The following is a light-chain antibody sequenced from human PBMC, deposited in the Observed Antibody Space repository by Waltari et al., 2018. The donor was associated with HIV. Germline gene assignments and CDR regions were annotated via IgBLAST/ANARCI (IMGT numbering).Light chain of an antibody. CDR2: EVS. CDR1: RSDVDAYNY. V-gene: IGLV2-14*01. Sequence: QSALTQPASVSASPGQSITISCTGTRSDVDAYNYVSWNQQHPGKAPKLIIYEVSNRPSGVSNRFSGSKSGNTASLTISGLQAEDEADYYCSSYTGSSTVVFGGGTKLTVL. J-gene: IGLJ2*01. CDR3: SSYTGSSTVV.